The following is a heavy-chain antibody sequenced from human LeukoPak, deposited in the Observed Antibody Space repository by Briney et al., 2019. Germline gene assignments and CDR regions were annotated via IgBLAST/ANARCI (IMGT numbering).Heavy chain of an antibody. J-gene: IGHJ5*02. CDR1: GGSISSFY. V-gene: IGHV4-4*09. CDR2: IHTSGNT. Sequence: SETLSLTCTVSGGSISSFYCSWIRQPPGKQLEWIGYIHTSGNTNHNPFLKSRVTMSVDTSKNQFSLHLSSVTAADTAVYYCARLHDPQISFNWFDTWGQGTLVTVSS. D-gene: IGHD3-16*02. CDR3: ARLHDPQISFNWFDT.